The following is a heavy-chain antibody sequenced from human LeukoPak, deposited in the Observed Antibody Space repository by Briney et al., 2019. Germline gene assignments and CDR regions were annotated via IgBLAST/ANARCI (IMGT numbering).Heavy chain of an antibody. Sequence: SETLSLTCTVSGGSVSSGSYYWSWIRQPPGKGLEWIGYIYYSGSTNYNPSLKSRVTISVDTSKNQFSLKLSSVTAADTAVYYCARGRGYSGYDPFDYRGQGTLVTVSS. V-gene: IGHV4-61*01. D-gene: IGHD5-12*01. CDR2: IYYSGST. CDR1: GGSVSSGSYY. J-gene: IGHJ4*02. CDR3: ARGRGYSGYDPFDY.